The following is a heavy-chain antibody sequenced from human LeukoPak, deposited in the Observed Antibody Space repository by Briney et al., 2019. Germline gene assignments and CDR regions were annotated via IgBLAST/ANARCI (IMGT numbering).Heavy chain of an antibody. V-gene: IGHV4-30-2*01. CDR3: ARERGHDYGGLFDY. Sequence: SETLSLTCAVSGGSISSGGSSWSWIRQPPGKGLEWIGYIYHSGSTYYNPSLKSRVTISVDRSKNQFSLKLSSVTAADTAVYYCARERGHDYGGLFDYWGQGTLVTVSS. CDR1: GGSISSGGSS. CDR2: IYHSGST. D-gene: IGHD4-17*01. J-gene: IGHJ4*02.